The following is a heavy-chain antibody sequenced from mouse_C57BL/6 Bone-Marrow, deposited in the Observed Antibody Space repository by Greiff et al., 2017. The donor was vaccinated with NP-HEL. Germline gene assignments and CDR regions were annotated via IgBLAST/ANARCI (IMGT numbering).Heavy chain of an antibody. D-gene: IGHD1-1*01. CDR2: ISYDGSN. CDR3: ARGLHYYGSRAWFAY. J-gene: IGHJ3*01. CDR1: GYSITSGYY. Sequence: EVKLMESGPGLVKPSQSLSLTCSVTGYSITSGYYWNWIRQFPGNKLEWMGYISYDGSNNYNPSLKNRISITRDTSKNQFFLKLNSVTTEDTATYYCARGLHYYGSRAWFAYWGQGTLVTVSA. V-gene: IGHV3-6*01.